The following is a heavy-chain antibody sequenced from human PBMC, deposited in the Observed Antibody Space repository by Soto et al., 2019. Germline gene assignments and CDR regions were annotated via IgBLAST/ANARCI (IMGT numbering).Heavy chain of an antibody. CDR3: ENTVGYCSSTSCYEFDY. CDR1: GYTLTELS. CDR2: FDPEDGET. J-gene: IGHJ4*02. D-gene: IGHD2-2*03. V-gene: IGHV1-24*01. Sequence: ASVKVSCKVSGYTLTELSMHWVRQAPGKGLEWMGGFDPEDGETIYAQKFQGRVTMTEDTSTDTAYMELSSLRSEDTAVYYCENTVGYCSSTSCYEFDYWGQGTLVTVSS.